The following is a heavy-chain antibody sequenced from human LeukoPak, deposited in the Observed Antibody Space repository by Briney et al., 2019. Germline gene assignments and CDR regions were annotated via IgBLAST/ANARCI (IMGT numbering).Heavy chain of an antibody. V-gene: IGHV3-48*04. CDR3: ARNLPAADY. CDR2: ISNTGSVI. J-gene: IGHJ4*02. CDR1: GXTFRXXT. D-gene: IGHD2-2*01. Sequence: PXGSXXLSXXASGXTFRXXTMNWXXXXPGXXXEWISYISNTGSVIYYADSVKGRFTISRDNAKNSLYLQMNSLRAEDTAVYYCARNLPAADYWGQGTLVTVSS.